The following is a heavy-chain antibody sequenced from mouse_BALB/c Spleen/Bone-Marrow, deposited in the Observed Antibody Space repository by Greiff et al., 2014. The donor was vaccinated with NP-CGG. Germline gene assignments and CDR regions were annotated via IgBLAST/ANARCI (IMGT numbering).Heavy chain of an antibody. CDR1: GYTFTNYW. D-gene: IGHD2-2*01. CDR2: IAPGSGST. Sequence: DLGKPGASGKLSCKAFGYTFTNYWIKWIKQRAGQGLEGIGRIAPGSGSTYYNEMFKGKTTLTVDTSSSTAYIQLSSLSSEDSDVYFCARERYGYDGWYFDVWGAGTTVTVSS. V-gene: IGHV1S41*01. CDR3: ARERYGYDGWYFDV. J-gene: IGHJ1*01.